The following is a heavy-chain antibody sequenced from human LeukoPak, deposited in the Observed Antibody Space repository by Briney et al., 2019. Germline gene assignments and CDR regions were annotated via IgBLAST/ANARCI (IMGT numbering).Heavy chain of an antibody. CDR2: INWNTNSI. J-gene: IGHJ3*02. V-gene: IGHV3-9*01. Sequence: GRSLRLSCAASGFTFDDYAMHWVRQAPGKGLEWVSGINWNTNSIKYADSVKGRFTISRDNAKNSLYLQMNSLRAEDTAFYYCAKGSSGWSTDAFDIWGQGTMVTASS. CDR1: GFTFDDYA. D-gene: IGHD6-19*01. CDR3: AKGSSGWSTDAFDI.